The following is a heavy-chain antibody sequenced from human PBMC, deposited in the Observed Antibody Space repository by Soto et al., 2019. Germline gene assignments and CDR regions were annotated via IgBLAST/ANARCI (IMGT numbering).Heavy chain of an antibody. V-gene: IGHV4-34*01. J-gene: IGHJ5*01. CDR2: INHSGST. CDR1: GGSFSDYY. CDR3: ACRDIGAIFRVVNYFDP. Sequence: SETLSLTCAVYGGSFSDYYWSWIRQPPGKGLEWIGEINHSGSTNYDPSVKSRVSISVDTSKNQFSLKLSSVTAADTAVYYCACRDIGAIFRVVNYFDPWGQGPLVTVS. D-gene: IGHD3-3*01.